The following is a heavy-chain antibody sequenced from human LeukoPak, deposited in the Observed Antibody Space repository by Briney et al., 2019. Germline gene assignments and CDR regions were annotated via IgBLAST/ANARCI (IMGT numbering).Heavy chain of an antibody. CDR3: ARHSLGGAGFDY. J-gene: IGHJ4*02. CDR2: IYPADSDT. D-gene: IGHD1-26*01. V-gene: IGHV5-51*01. CDR1: GYNFPIYW. Sequence: GESLKISCKTSGYNFPIYWIGWVRQMPGKGLEWMGIIYPADSDTTYSPSFQGQVTISADKSTSSAYLQWSSLKASDTAMYYCARHSLGGAGFDYWGQGALVTVSS.